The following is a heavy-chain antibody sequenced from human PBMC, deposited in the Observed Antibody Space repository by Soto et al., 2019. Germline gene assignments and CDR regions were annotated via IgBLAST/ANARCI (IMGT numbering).Heavy chain of an antibody. CDR3: ARMYNWNDHYDAFDI. CDR1: GFTFSSHW. Sequence: GGPLRLSCAASGFTFSSHWMHWVRQAPGKGLVWVSRINSDGSSTSYADSVKGRFTISRDNAKNTLYLQMNSLRAEDTAVYYCARMYNWNDHYDAFDIWGQGTMVTVSS. D-gene: IGHD1-1*01. J-gene: IGHJ3*02. V-gene: IGHV3-74*01. CDR2: INSDGSST.